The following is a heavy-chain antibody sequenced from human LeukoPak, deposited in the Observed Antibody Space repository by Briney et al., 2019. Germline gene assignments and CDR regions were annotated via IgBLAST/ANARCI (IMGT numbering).Heavy chain of an antibody. J-gene: IGHJ4*02. CDR1: GGSISSNY. Sequence: SETLSLTCTVSGGSISSNYWSWIRQPSGKGLEWIGYIYYSGSTNYNPSLKSRVTISVDTSKNQFSLNLNSVTAADTAVYYCARGAPSGYYYCDFWGQGTLVTVSS. CDR3: ARGAPSGYYYCDF. D-gene: IGHD3-22*01. V-gene: IGHV4-59*01. CDR2: IYYSGST.